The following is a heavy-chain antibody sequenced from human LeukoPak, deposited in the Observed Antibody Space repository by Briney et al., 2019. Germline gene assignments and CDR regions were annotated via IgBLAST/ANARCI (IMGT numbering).Heavy chain of an antibody. CDR1: GFTVSSGY. CDR3: ARGRAVTDVGIFDY. J-gene: IGHJ4*02. V-gene: IGHV3-66*01. Sequence: GSLRLSCIASGFTVSSGYVNWVRQAPGKGLEWVSVLYAGGGAYYADSVKGRFTISRDHSKNTLYLQMNSLRAEDTAVYYCARGRAVTDVGIFDYWGQGTLVIVSS. CDR2: LYAGGGA. D-gene: IGHD2-21*02.